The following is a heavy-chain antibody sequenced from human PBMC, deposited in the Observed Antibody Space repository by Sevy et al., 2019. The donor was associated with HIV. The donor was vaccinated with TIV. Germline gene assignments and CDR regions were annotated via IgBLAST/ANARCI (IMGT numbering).Heavy chain of an antibody. D-gene: IGHD3-3*01. CDR2: ISSGGTT. Sequence: GGSLRLSCAASGFTVSSNYMSWVRQAPGKGLEWVSVISSGGTTYYAYSVKGRFTISRDNSKNTLYPQMNNLRAEDTAVYYCAREREFTIFGVLIEYGMDVWGQGTTVTVSS. CDR1: GFTVSSNY. V-gene: IGHV3-53*01. CDR3: AREREFTIFGVLIEYGMDV. J-gene: IGHJ6*02.